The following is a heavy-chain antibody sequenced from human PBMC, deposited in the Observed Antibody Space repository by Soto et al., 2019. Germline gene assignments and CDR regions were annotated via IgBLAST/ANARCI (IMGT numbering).Heavy chain of an antibody. CDR1: GGTFTDYD. Sequence: ASVKGSCKVSGGTFTDYDIPWVPQAPGQRPEWMGWINAGRGNAEYSQRFQNRVTLSRDTSASTVYMELSSLRPEDTAVYYCAGEIYGSGSLPLEYWGQGAVVTVSS. D-gene: IGHD3-10*01. J-gene: IGHJ4*02. V-gene: IGHV1-3*01. CDR2: INAGRGNA. CDR3: AGEIYGSGSLPLEY.